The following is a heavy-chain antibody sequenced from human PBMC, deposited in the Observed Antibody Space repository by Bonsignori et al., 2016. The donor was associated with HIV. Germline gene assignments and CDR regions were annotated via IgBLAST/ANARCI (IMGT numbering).Heavy chain of an antibody. CDR1: GGSFSGYY. Sequence: QVRLQEWGAGLLKPSETLSLTCAVYGGSFSGYYWSWVRQSPGKGLEWIGEINDRVSTNYNPTLTSRVTVSIDASEKQFSLKMSSMTAADTGVYYCARVKFAANVRDWFDTWGQGTLVTVSS. V-gene: IGHV4-34*01. CDR2: INDRVST. D-gene: IGHD3-10*02. CDR3: ARVKFAANVRDWFDT. J-gene: IGHJ5*02.